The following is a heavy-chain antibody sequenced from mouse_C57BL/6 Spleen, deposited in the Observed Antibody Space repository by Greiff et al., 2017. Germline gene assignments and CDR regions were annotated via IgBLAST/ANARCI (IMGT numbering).Heavy chain of an antibody. CDR1: GYTFTDYN. CDR2: INPNNGGT. D-gene: IGHD1-1*01. Sequence: VQLQQSGPELVKPGASVKMSCTASGYTFTDYNMHWVKQRHGKSLEWIGYINPNNGGTSYNQKFKGKATLTVNKSSSTAYMELRSLTSEDSAVYYCARNYYGSSYFDYWGQGATLTVSS. J-gene: IGHJ2*01. CDR3: ARNYYGSSYFDY. V-gene: IGHV1-22*01.